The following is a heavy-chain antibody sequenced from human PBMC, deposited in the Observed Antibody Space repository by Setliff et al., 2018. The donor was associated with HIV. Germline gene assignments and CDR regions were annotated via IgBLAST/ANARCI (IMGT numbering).Heavy chain of an antibody. D-gene: IGHD3-10*01. CDR1: GGSISGNA. CDR2: SSTSGCT. J-gene: IGHJ4*02. Sequence: SETLSLTCSVSGGSISGNAWSWIRQPPGKGLEWIGYSSTSGCTNCNPSLESRVTISVDTSKNQVSLKLRSVTAADTAVYYCARMSCSDQTCYFFDFWGQGALVTVSS. V-gene: IGHV4-4*08. CDR3: ARMSCSDQTCYFFDF.